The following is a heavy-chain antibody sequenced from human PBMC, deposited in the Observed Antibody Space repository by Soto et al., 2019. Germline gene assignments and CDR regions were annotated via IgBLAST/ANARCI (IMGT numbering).Heavy chain of an antibody. CDR3: ARDSSTPNPV. Sequence: QVQLVQSGAEVRRPGTSVMVSCKTSGYTFTDYDINWVRQATGQGLERMGWMNPNSGNTGYAQKVQGRVYMTRNTATSTDYMELSSVRWDDTAIYYCARDSSTPNPVWGQGTMVTVSS. D-gene: IGHD2-2*01. J-gene: IGHJ3*01. CDR2: MNPNSGNT. CDR1: GYTFTDYD. V-gene: IGHV1-8*01.